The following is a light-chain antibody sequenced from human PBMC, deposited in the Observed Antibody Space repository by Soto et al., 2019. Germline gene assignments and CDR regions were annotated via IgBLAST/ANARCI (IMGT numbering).Light chain of an antibody. CDR2: GAS. CDR1: QSINNNY. J-gene: IGKJ1*01. CDR3: QQYGTSPRT. Sequence: EIVLTQSPGTLSLSTGERAIFSCRASQSINNNYLAWYQQKPGQAPRLLIHGASSRATGIPGRFSGSGSGTDFTLTISRLEPEDFAVYFCQQYGTSPRTFGQGTRWIS. V-gene: IGKV3-20*01.